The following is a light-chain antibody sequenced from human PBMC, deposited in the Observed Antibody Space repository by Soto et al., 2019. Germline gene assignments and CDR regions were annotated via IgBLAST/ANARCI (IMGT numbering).Light chain of an antibody. Sequence: EIVMPQSPGTLSLSPGERATLSCRASQSVSSSSLAWYQQKRGQAPRLIIHDASSRATGIPDRFSGSGSGTDFTLTISRLEPEDFAVYYCQQYGGSPRTFGQGTKVDI. V-gene: IGKV3-20*01. CDR1: QSVSSSS. CDR2: DAS. J-gene: IGKJ1*01. CDR3: QQYGGSPRT.